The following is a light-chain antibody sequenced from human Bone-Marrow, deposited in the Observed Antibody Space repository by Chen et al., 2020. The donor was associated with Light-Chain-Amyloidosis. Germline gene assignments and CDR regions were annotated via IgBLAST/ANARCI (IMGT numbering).Light chain of an antibody. Sequence: QSALTQPASVSGAPGQSITFSCTGTSSGVGGYNYVSWYQQHPGQAPNLILYDVSDRPSGVSDRFSGSKSGNTVSLTISGLQAEDEADYYCASYTSAATWVFGGGTKLTVL. V-gene: IGLV2-14*03. CDR3: ASYTSAATWV. J-gene: IGLJ3*02. CDR2: DVS. CDR1: SSGVGGYNY.